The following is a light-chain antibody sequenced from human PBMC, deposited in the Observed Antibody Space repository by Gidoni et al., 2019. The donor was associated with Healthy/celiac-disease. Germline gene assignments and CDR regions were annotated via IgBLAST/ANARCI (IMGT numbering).Light chain of an antibody. V-gene: IGLV1-36*01. CDR1: SSHMGNSA. CDR3: SAWVDSLTGWV. Sequence: QPVLTQPPAVSEAPKQRVTISCSGSSSHMGNSAVNWYQQVPAQAPKLPLSYEGLLPPGVSDRFSGSKSGTSASLAISGLQSEDEADYYCSAWVDSLTGWVFGGGTKLTVL. CDR2: YEG. J-gene: IGLJ3*02.